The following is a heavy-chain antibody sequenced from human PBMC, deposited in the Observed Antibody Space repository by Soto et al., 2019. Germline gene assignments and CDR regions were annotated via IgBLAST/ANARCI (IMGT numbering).Heavy chain of an antibody. CDR1: GYSFTGYW. J-gene: IGHJ5*02. CDR3: ARVMQLWGNNWFDP. CDR2: IYPGDSDT. V-gene: IGHV5-51*01. Sequence: PGESLRISCKGSGYSFTGYWIGWVRQVPGKGLEWMGIIYPGDSDTRYSPSFQGQVTISADKSISTAYLQWSSLKASDTAMYYCARVMQLWGNNWFDPWGQGTLVTVSS. D-gene: IGHD6-6*01.